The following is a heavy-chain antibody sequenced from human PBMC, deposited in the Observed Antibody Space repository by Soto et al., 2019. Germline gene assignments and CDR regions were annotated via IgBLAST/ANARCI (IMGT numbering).Heavy chain of an antibody. Sequence: QVQLQASGPGLVKPSQTLSLTCTVSGGSISSGGYYWSWIRQHPGKGPEWIGYIYYSGSTYYNPSLKSRVTISGDTSKNQFALKLMSVTAADKAVYYCARGKTVAAAGPFDYWGQGTLVTVSS. CDR2: IYYSGST. CDR3: ARGKTVAAAGPFDY. V-gene: IGHV4-31*03. D-gene: IGHD6-13*01. CDR1: GGSISSGGYY. J-gene: IGHJ4*02.